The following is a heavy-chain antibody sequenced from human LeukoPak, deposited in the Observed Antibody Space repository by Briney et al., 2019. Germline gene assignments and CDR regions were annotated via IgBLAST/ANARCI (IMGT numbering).Heavy chain of an antibody. V-gene: IGHV4-30-4*08. CDR1: GGSFSDYY. J-gene: IGHJ1*01. D-gene: IGHD3-10*01. CDR3: ARGTPRYGSGIEGGFQH. CDR2: IYYSGST. Sequence: SETLSLTCAVYGGSFSDYYWTWIRQPPGKGLEWIGYIYYSGSTYYNPSLKSRVTISVDTSKNQFSLKLSSVTAADTAVYYCARGTPRYGSGIEGGFQHWGQGTLVTVSS.